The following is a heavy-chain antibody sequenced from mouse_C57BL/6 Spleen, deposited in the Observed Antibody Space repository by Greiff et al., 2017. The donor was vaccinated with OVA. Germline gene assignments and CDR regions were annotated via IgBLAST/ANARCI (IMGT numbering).Heavy chain of an antibody. CDR3: AKEEDGYYFFDY. Sequence: LQQSGPELVKPGASVKISCKASGYAFSSSWMNWVKQRPGQGLEWIGRIYPGDGDTNYNGKFKGKATLTADKSSSTAYMQLSSLTSEDSAVYFYAKEEDGYYFFDYWGQGTTLTVSS. CDR1: GYAFSSSW. CDR2: IYPGDGDT. D-gene: IGHD2-3*01. J-gene: IGHJ2*01. V-gene: IGHV1-82*01.